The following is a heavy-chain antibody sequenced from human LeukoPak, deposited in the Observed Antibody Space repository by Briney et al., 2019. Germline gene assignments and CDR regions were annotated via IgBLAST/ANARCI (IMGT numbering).Heavy chain of an antibody. J-gene: IGHJ5*02. Sequence: SETLSLTCTVSGGSISSYYWSWIRQPPGKGLEWIGYIYYSGSTNYNPSLKSRVTISVDTSKNQFSLKLSPVTAADTAVYYCARDYAVAGTGWFDPWGQGTLVTVSS. D-gene: IGHD6-19*01. CDR1: GGSISSYY. CDR2: IYYSGST. V-gene: IGHV4-59*01. CDR3: ARDYAVAGTGWFDP.